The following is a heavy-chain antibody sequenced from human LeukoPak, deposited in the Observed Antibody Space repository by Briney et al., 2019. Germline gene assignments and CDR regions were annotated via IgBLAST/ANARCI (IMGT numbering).Heavy chain of an antibody. CDR2: ISAYNGST. J-gene: IGHJ4*02. CDR1: GYTFTSYG. V-gene: IGHV1-18*01. D-gene: IGHD7-27*01. Sequence: ASVKVSCKASGYTFTSYGIGWVRQAPGQGLEWMGWISAYNGSTNYAQKLQGRVTMTTDTSTSTAYMELRSLRSDDTAVYYCARFHRTGDVDYWGQGTLVTVSS. CDR3: ARFHRTGDVDY.